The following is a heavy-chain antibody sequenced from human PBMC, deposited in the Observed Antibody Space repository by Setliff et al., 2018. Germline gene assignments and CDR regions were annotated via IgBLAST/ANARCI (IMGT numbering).Heavy chain of an antibody. CDR2: IWYDGSNK. CDR3: ARQATDY. J-gene: IGHJ4*02. Sequence: GGSLRLSCTASGFTFGDYAMSWVRQAPGKGLEWVVVIWYDGSNKYYADSVKGRFTISRDNSKNTLYLQMNSLRAEDTALYYCARQATDYWGQGTLVTVSS. V-gene: IGHV3-33*01. CDR1: GFTFGDYA.